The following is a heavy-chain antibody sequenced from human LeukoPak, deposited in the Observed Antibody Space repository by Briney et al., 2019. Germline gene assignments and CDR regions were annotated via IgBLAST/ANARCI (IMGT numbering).Heavy chain of an antibody. CDR1: GGSISSGSYY. D-gene: IGHD2-2*01. Sequence: SETLSLTCTVSGGSISSGSYYWSWIRQPAGKGLEWIGRIYTSGSTNYNPSLKSRVTISVDTSKNQFSLKLSSVTAADTAVYYCARAHQLLLSLTGDWEYNWFDPWGQGTLVTVSS. J-gene: IGHJ5*02. CDR3: ARAHQLLLSLTGDWEYNWFDP. V-gene: IGHV4-61*02. CDR2: IYTSGST.